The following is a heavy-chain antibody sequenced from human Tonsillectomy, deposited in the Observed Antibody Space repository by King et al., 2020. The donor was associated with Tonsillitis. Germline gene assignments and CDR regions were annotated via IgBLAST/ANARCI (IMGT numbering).Heavy chain of an antibody. J-gene: IGHJ4*02. Sequence: VQLVESGGGVVQPGRSLRLSCAASGFTFSSYAMHWVRQAPGKGLEWVAVISYDGSNKYYADSVKGRFTISRDNSKNTLYLQTNSLRPEDTAVYYCARDAQPQYSSGTYFDFWGQGTLVTVSS. V-gene: IGHV3-30*04. CDR2: ISYDGSNK. D-gene: IGHD6-25*01. CDR1: GFTFSSYA. CDR3: ARDAQPQYSSGTYFDF.